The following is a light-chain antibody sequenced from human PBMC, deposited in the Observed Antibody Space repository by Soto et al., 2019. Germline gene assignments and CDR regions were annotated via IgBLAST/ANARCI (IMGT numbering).Light chain of an antibody. CDR1: QSISSC. Sequence: IQMTQSPSTLSASVGERVTITCRASQSISSCLAWYQQKPGKAPKLLIYAASTLQSGVPSRFSGSGSGTDFTLTISRLEPEDFAVYYCQQYGSSPRTFGQGTQFDIK. CDR3: QQYGSSPRT. J-gene: IGKJ1*01. CDR2: AAS. V-gene: IGKV1-5*01.